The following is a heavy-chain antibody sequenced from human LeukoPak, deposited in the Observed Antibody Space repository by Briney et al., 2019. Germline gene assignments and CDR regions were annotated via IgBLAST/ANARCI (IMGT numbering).Heavy chain of an antibody. Sequence: SVKVSCKASGFTFTSSAVQWVRQARGQRLEWIGWIVVGSGNTNYAQKFQERVTITRDMSTSTAYMELSSLRSEDTAVYYCARLGAVATHFDYWGQGTLVTVSS. V-gene: IGHV1-58*01. J-gene: IGHJ4*02. CDR3: ARLGAVATHFDY. D-gene: IGHD4-23*01. CDR1: GFTFTSSA. CDR2: IVVGSGNT.